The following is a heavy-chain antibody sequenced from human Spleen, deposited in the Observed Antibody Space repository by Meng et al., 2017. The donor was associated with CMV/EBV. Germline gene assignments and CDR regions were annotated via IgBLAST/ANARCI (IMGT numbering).Heavy chain of an antibody. CDR3: ARDSDGYNYVRRFDY. Sequence: ASVKVSCKASGYTFTSYGISWVRQAPGQGLEWMGWISAYNGNTNYAQKLQGRVTMTTDTSTSTVYMELRSLRSDDTAVYYCARDSDGYNYVRRFDYWGQGTLVTVSS. D-gene: IGHD5-24*01. CDR2: ISAYNGNT. J-gene: IGHJ4*02. V-gene: IGHV1-18*01. CDR1: GYTFTSYG.